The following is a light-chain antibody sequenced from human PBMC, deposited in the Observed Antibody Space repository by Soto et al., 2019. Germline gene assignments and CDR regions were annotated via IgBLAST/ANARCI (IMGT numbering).Light chain of an antibody. V-gene: IGKV3-15*01. J-gene: IGKJ2*01. CDR3: QQYDNWPPYT. CDR2: GAS. Sequence: EIVMTQSPATLSVSPGERATLSCRASQSVSSNLAWYQQKPGQAPRLLIYGASTRATGIPARFSGSGSGTEFTLSISSLPSEDFGVYYCQQYDNWPPYTFGQGTKLEIK. CDR1: QSVSSN.